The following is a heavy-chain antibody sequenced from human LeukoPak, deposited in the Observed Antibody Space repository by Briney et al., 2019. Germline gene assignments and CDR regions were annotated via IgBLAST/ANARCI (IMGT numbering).Heavy chain of an antibody. J-gene: IGHJ4*02. Sequence: TGGSLRLSCAASGFTFSNHWMSWVRQAPGKGLEWVANIKQDGSEAYDGDSVKGRFTISRDNAKNSLYLQMNSLRAEDTAVYYCARDESVYSNHFDYWGQGTLVTVSS. D-gene: IGHD4-11*01. CDR1: GFTFSNHW. CDR3: ARDESVYSNHFDY. CDR2: IKQDGSEA. V-gene: IGHV3-7*01.